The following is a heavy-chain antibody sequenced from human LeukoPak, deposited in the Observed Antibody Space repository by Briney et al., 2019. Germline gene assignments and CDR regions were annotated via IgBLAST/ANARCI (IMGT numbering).Heavy chain of an antibody. CDR2: ISWNSGSI. J-gene: IGHJ4*02. CDR1: GFTFDDYA. V-gene: IGHV3-9*01. D-gene: IGHD6-19*01. CDR3: ARDREGYSSTFDY. Sequence: GRSLRLSCAASGFTFDDYAMHWVRQAPGKGLGWVSGISWNSGSIGYADSVKGRFTISRDNAKNSLYLQMNSLRAEDTALYYRARDREGYSSTFDYWGQGTLVTVSS.